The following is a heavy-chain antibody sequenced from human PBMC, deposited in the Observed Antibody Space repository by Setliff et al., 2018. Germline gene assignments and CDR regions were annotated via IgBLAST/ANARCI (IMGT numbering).Heavy chain of an antibody. CDR3: ARTGTYRYFDY. V-gene: IGHV4-31*03. D-gene: IGHD1-1*01. CDR2: IYYSGST. Sequence: TLSLTCTVSGGSINSGGYYWSWIRQHPGKGLEWIGYIYYSGSTDYNPSLKSRLTISVDTSKNQFSLKLRSVTAADTAVYYCARTGTYRYFDYWGQGALVTVSS. CDR1: GGSINSGGYY. J-gene: IGHJ4*02.